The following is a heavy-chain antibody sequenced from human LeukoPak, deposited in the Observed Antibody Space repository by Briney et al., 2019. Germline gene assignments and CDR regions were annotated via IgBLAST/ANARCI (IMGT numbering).Heavy chain of an antibody. J-gene: IGHJ5*02. Sequence: GASVKVSCKASGGTFSSYAISWVRQAPGQGLEWMGRIIPIFGTANYAQKFQGRVTITTDESTSTAYMELSSLRSEDTAVYYCARAIDDFWSGPLKSKSWFDPWGQGTLVTVSS. D-gene: IGHD3-3*01. V-gene: IGHV1-69*05. CDR1: GGTFSSYA. CDR2: IIPIFGTA. CDR3: ARAIDDFWSGPLKSKSWFDP.